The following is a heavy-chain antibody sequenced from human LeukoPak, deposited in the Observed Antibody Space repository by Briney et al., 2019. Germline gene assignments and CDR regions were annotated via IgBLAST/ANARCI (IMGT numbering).Heavy chain of an antibody. CDR2: INPAGTET. D-gene: IGHD2-15*01. CDR1: GFSFSAYW. CDR3: ARFGYVAAVDL. V-gene: IGHV3-7*01. Sequence: QPGGTLRLSCAASGFSFSAYWMTWVRQAPGTGLEWVANINPAGTETYYADPVKGRFTISRDNAKNLLYLQMNSLRAEDTAVYYCARFGYVAAVDLWGQGTLVTVSS. J-gene: IGHJ4*02.